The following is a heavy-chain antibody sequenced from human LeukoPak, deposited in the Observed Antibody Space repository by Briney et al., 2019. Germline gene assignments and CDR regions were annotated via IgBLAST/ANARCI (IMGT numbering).Heavy chain of an antibody. CDR3: AALGLAAFDI. CDR1: GGSISSYY. Sequence: SETLSLTCTVSGGSISSYYWSWIRQPAGKGLGWIGRIYTSGSTNYNPSLKSRVTMSVDTSKNQFSLKLSSVTAADTAVYYCAALGLAAFDIWGQGTMVTVSS. D-gene: IGHD6-19*01. V-gene: IGHV4-4*07. CDR2: IYTSGST. J-gene: IGHJ3*02.